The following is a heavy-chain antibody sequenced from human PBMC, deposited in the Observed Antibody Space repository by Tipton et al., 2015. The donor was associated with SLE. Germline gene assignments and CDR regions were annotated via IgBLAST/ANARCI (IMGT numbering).Heavy chain of an antibody. Sequence: SLRLSCAASGFTFSSYGMHWVRQAPGKGRGWVSYISGSGNTIYYADSVKGRFTISRDNAKNSLYLQMNILRAEDTAVYYCARDGSGSYYGSLDYWGQGTLVTVSS. D-gene: IGHD3-10*01. V-gene: IGHV3-48*03. J-gene: IGHJ4*02. CDR3: ARDGSGSYYGSLDY. CDR2: ISGSGNTI. CDR1: GFTFSSYG.